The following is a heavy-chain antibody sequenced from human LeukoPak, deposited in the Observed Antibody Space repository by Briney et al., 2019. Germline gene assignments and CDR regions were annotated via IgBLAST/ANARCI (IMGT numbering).Heavy chain of an antibody. Sequence: PSETLSLTCAVSGGSISSYYWSWIRQPPGKGLEWMGYIYHNGSTNYNPSLKRRVTISVDTSKNQFSLKLSSVTAADTAVYYCARDMGHTLEATTIHYHGMDVWGQGTTVSVSS. D-gene: IGHD1-26*01. J-gene: IGHJ6*02. V-gene: IGHV4-59*01. CDR2: IYHNGST. CDR1: GGSISSYY. CDR3: ARDMGHTLEATTIHYHGMDV.